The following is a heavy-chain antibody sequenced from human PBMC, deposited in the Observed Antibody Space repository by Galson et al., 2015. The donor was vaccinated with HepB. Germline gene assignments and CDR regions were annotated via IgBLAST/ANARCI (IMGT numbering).Heavy chain of an antibody. CDR2: ISSSGYYT. V-gene: IGHV3-21*01. Sequence: SLRLSCAGSEFIFSDFTMNWVRQAPGKGLEWVSSISSSGYYTDSADSAKGPFTITTHNAKNSLLLQMNSLRADDTAVYYCARVLSTSWASGFDYWGQGTLVTVS. CDR3: ARVLSTSWASGFDY. CDR1: EFIFSDFT. D-gene: IGHD2-2*01. J-gene: IGHJ4*02.